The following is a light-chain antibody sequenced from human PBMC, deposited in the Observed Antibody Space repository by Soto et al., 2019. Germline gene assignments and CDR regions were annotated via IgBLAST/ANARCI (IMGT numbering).Light chain of an antibody. J-gene: IGKJ2*01. CDR2: RAS. CDR3: QHVGGAPPRYT. Sequence: EIVLTQSPGTLSLSPGESGTLSCRASQSLSSTSLAWYQQKPGQAPRLLIYRASSRATGIADRFGGSGSGSDCTLIISRLEPEDSGLYYCQHVGGAPPRYTFGQGTKLEIK. V-gene: IGKV3-20*01. CDR1: QSLSSTS.